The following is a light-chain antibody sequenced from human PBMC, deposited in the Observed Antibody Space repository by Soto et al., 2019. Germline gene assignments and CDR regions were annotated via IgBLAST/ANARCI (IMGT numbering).Light chain of an antibody. J-gene: IGKJ4*01. CDR2: KAS. CDR3: HQYNSSALT. V-gene: IGKV1-5*03. CDR1: QSISSW. Sequence: DIQMTQSPSTLSASVGDRVTITCRASQSISSWLAWYQQKPGKAPKLLIYKASSLESGVPSRFSGSGSGTEFTLTISSLQPDDFATYYCHQYNSSALTFGGGTKVEIK.